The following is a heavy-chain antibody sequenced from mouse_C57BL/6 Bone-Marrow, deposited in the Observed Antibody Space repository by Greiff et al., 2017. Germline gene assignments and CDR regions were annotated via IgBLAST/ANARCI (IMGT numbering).Heavy chain of an antibody. V-gene: IGHV5-12*01. Sequence: EVKLMESGGGLVQPGGSLKLSCAASGFTFSDYYMYWVRQTPEKRLEWVAYISNGGGSTYYPDTVKGRFTISRDNAKNTLYLQMSRLKSEDKAIYYCARRFYYGSSPDYWGQGTTLTVSS. D-gene: IGHD1-1*01. J-gene: IGHJ2*01. CDR2: ISNGGGST. CDR3: ARRFYYGSSPDY. CDR1: GFTFSDYY.